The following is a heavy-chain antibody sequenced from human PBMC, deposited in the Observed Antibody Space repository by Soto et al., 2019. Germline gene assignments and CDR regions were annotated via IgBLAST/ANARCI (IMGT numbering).Heavy chain of an antibody. J-gene: IGHJ6*02. D-gene: IGHD5-12*01. CDR1: GFAFSSYG. CDR3: ARDYYRFNSGYGFSMDV. CDR2: ISYTGGTK. Sequence: PGGSLRLSCAASGFAFSSYGMHWVRLPPGKGLEWAALISYTGGTKYYAESVKGRFAISRDNSKNTVFLQMNSLRAEDTAVYYCARDYYRFNSGYGFSMDVWGQGTTVTVSS. V-gene: IGHV3-30*19.